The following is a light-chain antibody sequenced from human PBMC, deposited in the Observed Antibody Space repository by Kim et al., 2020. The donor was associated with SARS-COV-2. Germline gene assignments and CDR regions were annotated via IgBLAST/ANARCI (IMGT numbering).Light chain of an antibody. CDR3: QQSLSTPPVT. CDR1: RTLDNH. J-gene: IGKJ3*01. CDR2: AAS. Sequence: DIQMTQSPSSLSASIGDRVTITCRASRTLDNHLNWYQQKAGKAPKVLIHAASKLQSGVPSRFSGSGFGTEFTLTISSLQPEDSATYYCQQSLSTPPVTFGPGTKVDIK. V-gene: IGKV1-39*01.